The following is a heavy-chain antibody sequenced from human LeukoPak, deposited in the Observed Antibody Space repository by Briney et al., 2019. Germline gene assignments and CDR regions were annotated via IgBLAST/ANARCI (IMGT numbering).Heavy chain of an antibody. V-gene: IGHV3-48*01. CDR3: TAADAFDI. J-gene: IGHJ3*02. CDR2: ISGSSSTI. CDR1: GFTFRSHS. D-gene: IGHD6-25*01. Sequence: PGGSLRLSCAGSGFTFRSHSMTWVRQAPGKGLEWISYISGSSSTIHYADSVMGRFTISRDNDKNSLYLEMNSLRAEDTAVYYCTAADAFDIWGQGTMVTVSS.